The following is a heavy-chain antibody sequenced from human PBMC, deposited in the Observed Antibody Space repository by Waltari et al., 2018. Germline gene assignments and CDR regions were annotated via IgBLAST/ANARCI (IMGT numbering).Heavy chain of an antibody. Sequence: QVQLQQWGAGLLKPSETLSLSRTVYGGSFSGYYWTWLRQTPGKGLEWIGEISDSGGTKYTPSLKSRVTISLETSKNQFSLKLASVTAADTGMYYCARDSELGAVFDIWGQGTMVTVSS. V-gene: IGHV4-34*01. CDR1: GGSFSGYY. CDR2: ISDSGGT. J-gene: IGHJ3*02. CDR3: ARDSELGAVFDI. D-gene: IGHD7-27*01.